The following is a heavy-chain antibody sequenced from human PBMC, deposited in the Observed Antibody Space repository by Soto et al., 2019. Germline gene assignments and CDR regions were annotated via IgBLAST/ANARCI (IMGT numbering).Heavy chain of an antibody. CDR1: GFTFSSYA. CDR3: AEYSSSWYFGC. D-gene: IGHD6-13*01. V-gene: IGHV3-23*01. CDR2: ISGSGGST. Sequence: PGGSLRLSCAASGFTFSSYAMSWVRQAPGKGLEWVSSISGSGGSTNYADSVKGRFSISRDNSKNTLYLQMNSLKAEYTAVYYCAEYSSSWYFGCWGQGXQVTVYS. J-gene: IGHJ4*02.